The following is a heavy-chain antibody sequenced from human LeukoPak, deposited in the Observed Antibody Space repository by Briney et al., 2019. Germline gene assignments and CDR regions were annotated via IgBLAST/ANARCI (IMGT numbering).Heavy chain of an antibody. J-gene: IGHJ3*02. V-gene: IGHV3-23*01. D-gene: IGHD4-17*01. CDR1: GFTFSSYA. CDR2: ISNSDYST. CDR3: ARENDYGDYLDAFDI. Sequence: GGSLRLSCAASGFTFSSYAMSWVRQAPGKGLEWVSTISNSDYSTYYADSVKGRFTISRDNSKNTLYLQMNSLRAEDTAVYYCARENDYGDYLDAFDIWGQGTMVTVSS.